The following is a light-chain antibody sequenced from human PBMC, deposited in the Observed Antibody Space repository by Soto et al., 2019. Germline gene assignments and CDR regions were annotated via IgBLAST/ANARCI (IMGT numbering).Light chain of an antibody. V-gene: IGLV1-40*01. CDR2: GNT. CDR3: QSYDTRLSDYV. Sequence: QAVVTQPPSVSGAPGQRVTISCTGSSSNIGAGYDVHWYQQLLGTAPKLLIYGNTNRPSGVPDRFSGSKSGTSASLAITGLQAGDEADYYCQSYDTRLSDYVFGTGTKLTVL. J-gene: IGLJ1*01. CDR1: SSNIGAGYD.